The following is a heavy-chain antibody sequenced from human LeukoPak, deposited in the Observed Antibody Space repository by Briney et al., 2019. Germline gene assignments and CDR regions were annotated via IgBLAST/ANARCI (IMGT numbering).Heavy chain of an antibody. J-gene: IGHJ6*02. CDR2: INSDGSST. V-gene: IGHV3-74*01. CDR3: ARVSVATYYYYGMDV. Sequence: GGSLRLSCAASGFTFSSYWMHWVRQAPGKGLVWASRINSDGSSTSYADSVKGRFTISRDNAKNTLYLQMNSLRAEDTAVYYCARVSVATYYYYGMDVWGQGTTVTVSS. D-gene: IGHD2-15*01. CDR1: GFTFSSYW.